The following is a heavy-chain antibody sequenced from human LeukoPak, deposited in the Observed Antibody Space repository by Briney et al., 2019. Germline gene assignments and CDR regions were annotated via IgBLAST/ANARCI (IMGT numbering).Heavy chain of an antibody. Sequence: SETLSLTCTVSGGTISSGGYYWSWIRQHPGKGLEWIGYIYYSGSTYYNPSLKSRVTISVDTSKNQFSLKLSSVTAADTAVYYCARATTRYVLDYWGQGTLVTVSS. J-gene: IGHJ4*02. CDR3: ARATTRYVLDY. CDR1: GGTISSGGYY. CDR2: IYYSGST. V-gene: IGHV4-31*03. D-gene: IGHD3-16*01.